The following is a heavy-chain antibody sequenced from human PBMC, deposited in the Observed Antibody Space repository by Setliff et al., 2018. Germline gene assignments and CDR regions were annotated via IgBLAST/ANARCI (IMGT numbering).Heavy chain of an antibody. CDR3: ARDVFDFRTGQAGP. CDR2: INQGGSDQ. J-gene: IGHJ5*02. CDR1: GFTFSSLW. V-gene: IGHV3-7*01. D-gene: IGHD3-3*01. Sequence: GGSLRLSCSASGFTFSSLWMAWVRQAPGKGLEWVANINQGGSDQFYVESVKGRFTISRDNAKNSLFLRMNSLRVEDTAVYYCARDVFDFRTGQAGPWGQGTLVTVSS.